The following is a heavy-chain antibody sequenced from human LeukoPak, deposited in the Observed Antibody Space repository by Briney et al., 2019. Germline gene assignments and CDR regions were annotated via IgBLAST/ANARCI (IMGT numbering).Heavy chain of an antibody. CDR3: ARDARVWFGELFYFDY. D-gene: IGHD3-10*01. J-gene: IGHJ4*02. V-gene: IGHV1-3*01. Sequence: ASVKVSCKASGYTFTSYAMHWVRQAPGQRLEWMGWINAGNGNTKYSQKFQGRVTITRDTSASTAYMELSSLRSEDTAVYYCARDARVWFGELFYFDYWGQGTLVTVSS. CDR2: INAGNGNT. CDR1: GYTFTSYA.